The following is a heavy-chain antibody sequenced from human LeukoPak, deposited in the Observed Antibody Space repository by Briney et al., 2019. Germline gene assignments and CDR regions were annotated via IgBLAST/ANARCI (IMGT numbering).Heavy chain of an antibody. V-gene: IGHV1-46*01. CDR1: GYTFTSYY. CDR3: ARQAPEYYYDSSGYQDY. CDR2: INPSGGST. J-gene: IGHJ4*02. D-gene: IGHD3-22*01. Sequence: GASVKVSCKASGYTFTSYYMHWVRQAPGQGLEWMGMINPSGGSTSYAQKFQGRVTMTRDTSTSTVYMELSSLRSEDTAVYYCARQAPEYYYDSSGYQDYWGQGTLVTVSS.